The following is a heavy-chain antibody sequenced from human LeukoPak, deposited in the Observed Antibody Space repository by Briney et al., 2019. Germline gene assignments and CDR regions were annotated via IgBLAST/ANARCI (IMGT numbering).Heavy chain of an antibody. V-gene: IGHV3-53*01. CDR3: ARRAGAYSHPYVY. CDR1: GFTVSSNA. D-gene: IGHD4/OR15-4a*01. Sequence: GGSLRLSCIVSGFTVSSNAMSWVRQAPGKGLEWVSFIYSYNTHYSYSVKGRGTISIDNYKNTRYLQMNIRRAEDTALYYCARRAGAYSHPYVYWGQGTLVTVS. J-gene: IGHJ4*02. CDR2: IYSYNT.